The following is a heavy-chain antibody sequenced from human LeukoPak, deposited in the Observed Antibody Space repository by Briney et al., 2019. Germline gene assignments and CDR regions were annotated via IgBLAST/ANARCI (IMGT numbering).Heavy chain of an antibody. J-gene: IGHJ5*02. Sequence: GGSLRLSCAGSGFNFSYSWMSWVRQAPGKGLEWVANIKEDGSETYYADSVMGRFTISRDNAENSLFLQMTSLRGEDTAVYYCAGRPIKIFGVVIRSRRHWFDPWGQGTLVTVSS. D-gene: IGHD3-3*01. CDR3: AGRPIKIFGVVIRSRRHWFDP. CDR2: IKEDGSET. V-gene: IGHV3-7*01. CDR1: GFNFSYSW.